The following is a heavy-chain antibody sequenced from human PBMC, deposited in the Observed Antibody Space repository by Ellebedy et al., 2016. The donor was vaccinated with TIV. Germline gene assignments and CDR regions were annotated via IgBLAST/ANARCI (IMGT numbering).Heavy chain of an antibody. Sequence: AASVKVSCKTSGYTFTSYGISWVRQAPGQGLEWMGWISANNGDTNYAQKFQGRVTMTTDTSTTTVYMELRSLISDDTAVSYCARDWSGHWGQGTLVTVSS. J-gene: IGHJ4*02. V-gene: IGHV1-18*04. CDR1: GYTFTSYG. CDR3: ARDWSGH. CDR2: ISANNGDT. D-gene: IGHD3-3*01.